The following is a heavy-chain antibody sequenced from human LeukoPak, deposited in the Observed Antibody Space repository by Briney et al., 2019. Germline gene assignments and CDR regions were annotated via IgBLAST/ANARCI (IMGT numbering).Heavy chain of an antibody. J-gene: IGHJ4*02. CDR2: ISGSGGST. D-gene: IGHD3-16*02. CDR1: GFTFSSYA. CDR3: AKVRLGELSFDY. Sequence: PGGSLRLSCAASGFTFSSYAMSWVRQAPGKGLEWVSAISGSGGSTYYADSVKGRFTISSDNSKNTLYLQMNSLRAEDTAVYYCAKVRLGELSFDYWGQGTLVTVSS. V-gene: IGHV3-23*01.